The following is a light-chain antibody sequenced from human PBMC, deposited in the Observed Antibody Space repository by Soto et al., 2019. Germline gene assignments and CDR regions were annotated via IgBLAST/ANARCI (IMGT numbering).Light chain of an antibody. V-gene: IGLV2-23*01. CDR2: EGT. CDR1: SSDVGSYNL. CDR3: CSYAGGSIYV. Sequence: QSVLTQPASVSGSPGQSITISCTGTSSDVGSYNLVSWYQQHPDRATKLMVYEGTKRPSGVSIRFSGSKSSNTSSLTISGLQAEDEADYYYCSYAGGSIYVFGTGTKVTVL. J-gene: IGLJ1*01.